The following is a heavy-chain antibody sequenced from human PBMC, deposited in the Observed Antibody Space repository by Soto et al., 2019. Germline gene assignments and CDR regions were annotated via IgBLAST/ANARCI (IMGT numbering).Heavy chain of an antibody. D-gene: IGHD1-26*01. CDR1: GDSVSSNSAG. CDR3: ARGEQYSGRIFDY. CDR2: TYYRSKWYY. V-gene: IGHV6-1*01. J-gene: IGHJ4*01. Sequence: SPTLSLPCAITGDSVSSNSAGWSWVRQSPSRGLEWLGRTYYRSKWYYEYAVSVRGRITINPDTSKNQSSLQLNSVTPEDTAVYFCARGEQYSGRIFDYWGQGTLVTVS.